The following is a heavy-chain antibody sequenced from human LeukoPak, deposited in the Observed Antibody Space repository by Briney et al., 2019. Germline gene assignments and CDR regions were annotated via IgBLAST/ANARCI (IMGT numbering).Heavy chain of an antibody. CDR1: GYTFTGYY. CDR3: ARGSGWNYGKWNYYYYMDV. V-gene: IGHV1-2*06. D-gene: IGHD1-7*01. CDR2: INPNSGGT. J-gene: IGHJ6*03. Sequence: ASVKVSCKASGYTFTGYYMHWVRQAPGQGLEWMGRINPNSGGTNYAQKFQGRVTMTRDTSISTAYMELSRLRSDTAVYYCARGSGWNYGKWNYYYYMDVWGKGTTVTVSS.